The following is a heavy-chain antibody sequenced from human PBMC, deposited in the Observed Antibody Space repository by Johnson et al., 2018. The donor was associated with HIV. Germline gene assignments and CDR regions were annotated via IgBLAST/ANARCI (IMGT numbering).Heavy chain of an antibody. V-gene: IGHV3-49*04. CDR1: GFTFGDYA. J-gene: IGHJ3*02. Sequence: EVQLVESGGGLVQPGRSLRLSCTTSGFTFGDYAMSWVRQAPGKGLEWVGFIRSKAYGGTTEYAASGKARFTISRAESKSIAYVQMNSLKTEDPAVYYCTRVKQQLVIFAFDIWGQGTLVTVSS. D-gene: IGHD6-13*01. CDR2: IRSKAYGGTT. CDR3: TRVKQQLVIFAFDI.